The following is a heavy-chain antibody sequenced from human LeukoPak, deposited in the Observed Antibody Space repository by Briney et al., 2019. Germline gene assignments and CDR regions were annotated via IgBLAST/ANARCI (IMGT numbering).Heavy chain of an antibody. V-gene: IGHV1-46*01. D-gene: IGHD3/OR15-3a*01. CDR3: ARGGTWDWLTLYYFDY. J-gene: IGHJ4*02. Sequence: GASVKVSCKASGYTFTGYYMHWVRQAPGQGLEWMGIINPSGGSTSYAQKFQGRVTMTRDTSTSTVYMELSSLRSEDTAVYYCARGGTWDWLTLYYFDYWGQGTLVTVSS. CDR1: GYTFTGYY. CDR2: INPSGGST.